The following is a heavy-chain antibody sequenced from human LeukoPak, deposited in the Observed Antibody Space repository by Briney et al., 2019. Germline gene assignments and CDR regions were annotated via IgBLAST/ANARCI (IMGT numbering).Heavy chain of an antibody. D-gene: IGHD2-2*01. Sequence: ASVKVSCKASGYTFTTYAMHWVRQAPGQRREWMGWINAGNGDTKYSQEFQGRVTMTTDTSASTAYMELSSLTPEDTAVYYCARGGASWPYWYFDLWGRGTLVTVSS. V-gene: IGHV1-3*01. J-gene: IGHJ2*01. CDR3: ARGGASWPYWYFDL. CDR1: GYTFTTYA. CDR2: INAGNGDT.